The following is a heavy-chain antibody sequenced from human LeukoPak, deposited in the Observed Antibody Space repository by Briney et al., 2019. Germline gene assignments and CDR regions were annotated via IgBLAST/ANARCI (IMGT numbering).Heavy chain of an antibody. J-gene: IGHJ4*02. V-gene: IGHV1-18*01. CDR1: GYTFTSYG. CDR3: ARGVYADY. CDR2: ISAYNGNT. D-gene: IGHD5/OR15-5a*01. Sequence: GASVTVSFKASGYTFTSYGVSWVRQAPGQGLEWMGWISAYNGNTNYAQKFQGRVTMTTDTSTTTAYMELRSLRSDDTAVYYCARGVYADYWGQGTLVTVSS.